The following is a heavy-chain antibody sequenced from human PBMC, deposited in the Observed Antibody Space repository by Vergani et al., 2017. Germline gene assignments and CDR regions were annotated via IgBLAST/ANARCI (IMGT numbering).Heavy chain of an antibody. CDR2: IIPIFGTA. CDR3: ARVALGSGLAPLDY. CDR1: GGTFSSYA. Sequence: QVQLVQSGAEVKKPGSSVKVSCKASGGTFSSYAISWVRQAPGQGLEWMGGIIPIFGTANYAQKFQGRVTITADASTSTAYMERSSLRSEDTAVYYCARVALGSGLAPLDYWGQGTLVTVSS. J-gene: IGHJ4*02. V-gene: IGHV1-69*01. D-gene: IGHD3-3*01.